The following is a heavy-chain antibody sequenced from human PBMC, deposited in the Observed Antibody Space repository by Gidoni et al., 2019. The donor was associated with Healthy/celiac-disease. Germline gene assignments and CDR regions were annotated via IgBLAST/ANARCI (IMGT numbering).Heavy chain of an antibody. D-gene: IGHD6-6*01. Sequence: EVQLVESGGGLVQPGRSLSLSCAASGFTFDDYAMHWVRQAPGKGMEWVSGISWNSGSIGYADSVKGRFTISRDNAKNSLYLQMNSLRAEDTAVYYCAKDRLRQLPLYDAFDIWGQGTMVTVSS. J-gene: IGHJ3*02. CDR2: ISWNSGSI. CDR3: AKDRLRQLPLYDAFDI. V-gene: IGHV3-9*01. CDR1: GFTFDDYA.